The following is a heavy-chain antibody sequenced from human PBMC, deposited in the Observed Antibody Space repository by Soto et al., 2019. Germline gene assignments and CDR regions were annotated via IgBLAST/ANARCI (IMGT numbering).Heavy chain of an antibody. CDR2: ISYDGSNK. D-gene: IGHD6-13*01. CDR1: GFTFSSYG. Sequence: GGSRRLSCAASGFTFSSYGMHWVRQAPGKGLAWVAVISYDGSNKYYADSVKGRFTISRDNSKNTLYLQMNSLRAEDTAVYYCAKDESLWDSSSWYPGYWGLGT. V-gene: IGHV3-30*18. CDR3: AKDESLWDSSSWYPGY. J-gene: IGHJ4*02.